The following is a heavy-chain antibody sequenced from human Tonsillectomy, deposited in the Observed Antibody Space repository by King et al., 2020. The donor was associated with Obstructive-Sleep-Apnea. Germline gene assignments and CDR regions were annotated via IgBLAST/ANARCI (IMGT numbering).Heavy chain of an antibody. V-gene: IGHV3-30*02. CDR3: AKDGQDYYESSGYYSPDY. Sequence: VQLVESGGGVVQPGRSLRLSCAASGFTFSSYGMHWVRQAPGKGLEWVAFIRYDGINQYYADPVKGRFTISRDNSKNTLYLQMNGLRAEDTAVYYCAKDGQDYYESSGYYSPDYWGQGTLVTVSS. D-gene: IGHD3-22*01. J-gene: IGHJ4*02. CDR1: GFTFSSYG. CDR2: IRYDGINQ.